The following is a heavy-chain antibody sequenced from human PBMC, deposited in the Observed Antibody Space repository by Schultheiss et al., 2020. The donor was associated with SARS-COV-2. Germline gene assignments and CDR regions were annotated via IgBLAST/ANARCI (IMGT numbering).Heavy chain of an antibody. CDR2: IYYSGST. CDR3: GACYDRSDADRFDV. V-gene: IGHV4-59*11. D-gene: IGHD3-22*01. Sequence: SQTLSLTCTVSGGSISSHYWSWIRQPPGKGLEWIGYIYYSGSTNYNPSLKSRVTISVDTSKNQFSLKLSSVTAADTAVYYCGACYDRSDADRFDVWGQGTVVTVSS. J-gene: IGHJ3*01. CDR1: GGSISSHY.